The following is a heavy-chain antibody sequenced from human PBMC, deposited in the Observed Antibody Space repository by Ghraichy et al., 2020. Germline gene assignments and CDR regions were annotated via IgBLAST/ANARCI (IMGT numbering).Heavy chain of an antibody. J-gene: IGHJ4*02. CDR3: ARDKFSGPKSYYFDS. V-gene: IGHV3-74*01. Sequence: GGSLRLSCAASGFTFSRNWMHWVRQVPGKGLVWVSVINSDGTITSYADSVEGRFTISRDNAENTLYLQVNSLRVEDTAVYYCARDKFSGPKSYYFDSWGQGPLVTVSS. CDR2: INSDGTIT. CDR1: GFTFSRNW. D-gene: IGHD6-19*01.